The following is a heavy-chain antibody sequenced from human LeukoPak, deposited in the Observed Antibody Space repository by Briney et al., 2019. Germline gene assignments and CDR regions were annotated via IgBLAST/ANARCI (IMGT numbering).Heavy chain of an antibody. CDR3: ARDLADIVVVVAAPYCYYGMDV. J-gene: IGHJ6*04. V-gene: IGHV1-46*01. CDR2: INPSGGST. Sequence: ASVKVSCKASGYTFTSYYMHWVRQAPGQGLEWMGIINPSGGSTSYAQKFQGRVTMTRDTSTSTVYMELSSLRSEDTAVYYCARDLADIVVVVAAPYCYYGMDVWGKGTTVTVSS. D-gene: IGHD2-15*01. CDR1: GYTFTSYY.